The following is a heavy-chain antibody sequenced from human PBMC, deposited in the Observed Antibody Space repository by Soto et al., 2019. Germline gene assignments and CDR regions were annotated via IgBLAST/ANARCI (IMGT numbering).Heavy chain of an antibody. CDR2: IYYSGST. CDR3: ARVPLTTTTEAYYYVDV. J-gene: IGHJ6*03. Sequence: SETLSLTCTVSGGSISSYYWSWIRQPPGKGLEWIGYIYYSGSTNYNPSLKSRVTISVDTSKDQFSLKLSSVTAADTAVYYCARVPLTTTTEAYYYVDVWGKGTTVTVSS. CDR1: GGSISSYY. D-gene: IGHD3-22*01. V-gene: IGHV4-59*01.